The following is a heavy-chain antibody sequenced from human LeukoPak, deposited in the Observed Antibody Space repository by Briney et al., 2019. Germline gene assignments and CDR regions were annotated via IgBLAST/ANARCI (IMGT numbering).Heavy chain of an antibody. V-gene: IGHV3-23*01. CDR1: GFSFSSYA. CDR3: AKDVTLSVVVAASFFDY. Sequence: EWSLTLSCPASGFSFSSYAMSWVRPAPGKGLEGVSAISGSGGSTYYADSVKGRFTISKDNSKHTLYLEMNSLRAEDTAVYYCAKDVTLSVVVAASFFDYWGQGTLVTVSS. CDR2: ISGSGGST. J-gene: IGHJ4*02. D-gene: IGHD2-15*01.